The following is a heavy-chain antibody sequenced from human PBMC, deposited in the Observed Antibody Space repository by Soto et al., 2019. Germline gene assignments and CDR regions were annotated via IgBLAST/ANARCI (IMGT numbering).Heavy chain of an antibody. D-gene: IGHD3-10*01. CDR1: GGSISSSNYY. V-gene: IGHV4-39*01. CDR3: ARHYYGSGSYSTPNWFDP. J-gene: IGHJ5*02. CDR2: IYYSGST. Sequence: SETLSLTCTASGGSISSSNYYWAWIRQPPGKGLEWIGSIYYSGSTYYNPSLKSRVTISVDTSKNHFSLKLSSVTATDTAVYYCARHYYGSGSYSTPNWFDPWGQGTQVTVSS.